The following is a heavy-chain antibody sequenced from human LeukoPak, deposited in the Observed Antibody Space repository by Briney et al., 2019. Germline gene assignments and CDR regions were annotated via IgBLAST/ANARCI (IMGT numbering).Heavy chain of an antibody. CDR2: IYTSGST. CDR1: GGSISSGSYY. Sequence: SETLSLTCTVSGGSISSGSYYWSWIRQPAGKGLEWIGRIYTSGSTNYNPSLKSRVTISVDTSKNQFSLKLSSVTAADTAVYYCARDYSSGWYDYPYFDYWGQGTLVTVSS. CDR3: ARDYSSGWYDYPYFDY. D-gene: IGHD6-19*01. J-gene: IGHJ4*02. V-gene: IGHV4-61*02.